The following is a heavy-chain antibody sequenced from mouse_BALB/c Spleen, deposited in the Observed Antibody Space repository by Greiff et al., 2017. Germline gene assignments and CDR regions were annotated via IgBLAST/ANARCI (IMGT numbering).Heavy chain of an antibody. J-gene: IGHJ4*01. D-gene: IGHD2-14*01. V-gene: IGHV5-4*02. CDR1: GFTFSDYY. CDR3: ARDSVYYRYYYAMDY. CDR2: ISDGGSYT. Sequence: DVQLVESGGGLVKPGGSLKLSCAASGFTFSDYYMYWVRQTPEKRLEWVATISDGGSYTYYPDSVKGRFTISRDNAKNNLYLQMSSLKSEDTAMYYCARDSVYYRYYYAMDYWGQGTSVTVSS.